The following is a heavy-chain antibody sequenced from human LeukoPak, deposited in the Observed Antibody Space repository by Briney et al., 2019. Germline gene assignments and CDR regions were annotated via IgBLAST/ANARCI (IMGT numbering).Heavy chain of an antibody. CDR2: VHYSGTA. CDR3: ARGYGDFRVEGRYFHS. J-gene: IGHJ4*02. CDR1: DGSITNYD. V-gene: IGHV4-59*01. D-gene: IGHD4-17*01. Sequence: PSETLSVNCTVSDGSITNYDWSWVRQPPGKGLEFIGHVHYSGTANYNPSLRSRVTISIDTSKKHFFLKLKSVTAADTAVYYCARGYGDFRVEGRYFHSWGQGTLVTVSS.